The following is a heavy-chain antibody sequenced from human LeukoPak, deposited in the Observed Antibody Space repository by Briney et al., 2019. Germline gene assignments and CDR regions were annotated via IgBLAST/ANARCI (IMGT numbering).Heavy chain of an antibody. CDR1: GYNFSVYY. D-gene: IGHD3-3*01. CDR2: INPRRGGT. J-gene: IGHJ4*02. CDR3: ARDRGVAPDLDS. Sequence: AAVKVSCKASGYNFSVYYLHWVRQAPGQGLEWMGWINPRRGGTSYAQNFQGRVSMTRETAINTAYMELSRLRSDDTAVYFCARDRGVAPDLDSWAQGPLVTVSS. V-gene: IGHV1-2*02.